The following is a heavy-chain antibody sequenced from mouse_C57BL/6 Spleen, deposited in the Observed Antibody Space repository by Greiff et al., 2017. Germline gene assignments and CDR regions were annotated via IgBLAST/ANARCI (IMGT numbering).Heavy chain of an antibody. CDR1: GFSLTSYG. CDR2: IWSGGST. CDR3: AIIYYGNYGFAY. V-gene: IGHV2-2*01. Sequence: VKLMESGPGLVQPSQSLSITCTVSGFSLTSYGVHWVRQSPGKGLEWLGVIWSGGSTDYNAAFISRLSISKDNSKSQVFFKMNSLQADDTAIYYCAIIYYGNYGFAYWGQGTLVTVSA. D-gene: IGHD2-1*01. J-gene: IGHJ3*01.